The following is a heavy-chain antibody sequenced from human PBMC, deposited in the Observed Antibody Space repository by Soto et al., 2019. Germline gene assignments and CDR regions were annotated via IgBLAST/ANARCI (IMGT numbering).Heavy chain of an antibody. CDR1: GFTFSSYW. CDR3: ARVLTGSWNWFDP. V-gene: IGHV3-74*01. CDR2: INSDGSRT. Sequence: EVQLVESGGGLVQPGESLRLSCAASGFTFSSYWMHWVRQAPGKGLVWVSVINSDGSRTNYADSVKGRFTVSRDNAKNTQYLQMNSLRAEDTDVYYCARVLTGSWNWFDPWGQGTLVTVSS. D-gene: IGHD6-13*01. J-gene: IGHJ5*02.